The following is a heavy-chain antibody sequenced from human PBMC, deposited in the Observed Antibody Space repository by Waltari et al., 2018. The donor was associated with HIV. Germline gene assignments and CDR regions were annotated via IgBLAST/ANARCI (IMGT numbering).Heavy chain of an antibody. Sequence: EVQLLESGGGLVQPGGSLRLSCAASGFTFSSYAMSWVRQAPGKGLEWVSAISGRGGSTYYADSVKGRFTISRDNAKNTLYLQMNSLRAEDTAVYYCAKGYCSGGSCPSFDYWGQGTLVTVSS. CDR1: GFTFSSYA. D-gene: IGHD2-15*01. CDR2: ISGRGGST. J-gene: IGHJ4*02. CDR3: AKGYCSGGSCPSFDY. V-gene: IGHV3-23*01.